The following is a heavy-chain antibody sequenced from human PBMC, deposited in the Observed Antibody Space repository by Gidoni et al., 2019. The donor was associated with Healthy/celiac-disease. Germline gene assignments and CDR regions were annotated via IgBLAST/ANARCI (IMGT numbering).Heavy chain of an antibody. Sequence: EVQLLASGGGLVQPGGSLRLSCAASGFTFSSYALSWVRQAPGKGLEWVSAISGSGGSTYYADSGKGRFTISRDNSKNTLYLQMNSLRAEDTAVYYCAKEGEWHDYGEPGDYWGQGTLVTVSS. V-gene: IGHV3-23*01. CDR1: GFTFSSYA. J-gene: IGHJ4*02. D-gene: IGHD4-17*01. CDR3: AKEGEWHDYGEPGDY. CDR2: ISGSGGST.